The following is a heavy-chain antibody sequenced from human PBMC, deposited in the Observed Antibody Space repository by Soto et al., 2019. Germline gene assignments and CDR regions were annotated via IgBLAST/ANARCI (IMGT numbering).Heavy chain of an antibody. Sequence: GGSLRLSCADSGFSFHVNTVHWVSQPRGKGLEWVSLISWDGYITYYADSVKGRFTISRDSSKNSLYLQMNNLRTEDTALYYCAKTSIAAYFYGLDVWGQGTRVTVSS. CDR1: GFSFHVNT. CDR3: AKTSIAAYFYGLDV. CDR2: ISWDGYIT. J-gene: IGHJ6*02. V-gene: IGHV3-43*01. D-gene: IGHD6-13*01.